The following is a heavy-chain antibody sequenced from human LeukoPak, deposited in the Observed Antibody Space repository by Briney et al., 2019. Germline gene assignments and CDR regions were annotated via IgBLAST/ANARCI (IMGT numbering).Heavy chain of an antibody. CDR1: TFTFSSYE. Sequence: GGSLRLSCAASTFTFSSYEMNWVRQAPGKGLEWVSYIHISGSPIYYADSVKGRFTISRDNAKNSVFLQMNSLRAEDTAIYYCARGNGGYSYGYPDYWGQGTLVTVSS. J-gene: IGHJ4*02. V-gene: IGHV3-48*03. CDR2: IHISGSPI. D-gene: IGHD5-18*01. CDR3: ARGNGGYSYGYPDY.